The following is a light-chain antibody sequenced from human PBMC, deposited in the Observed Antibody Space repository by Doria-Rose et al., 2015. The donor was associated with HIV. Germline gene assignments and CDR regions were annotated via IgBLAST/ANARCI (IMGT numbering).Light chain of an antibody. J-gene: IGKJ3*01. CDR2: WAS. CDR3: QQYYDTPS. V-gene: IGKV4-1*01. CDR1: QSLLYTSKNY. Sequence: DIQVTQSPESLGMSLGERATLNCKSNQSLLYTSKNYLAWYQQKPGQPPKLLIYWASTRQSGVPARFSGSGSGTDFTLTISSLEDEDVAVYYCQQYYDTPSFGPGTTVDIK.